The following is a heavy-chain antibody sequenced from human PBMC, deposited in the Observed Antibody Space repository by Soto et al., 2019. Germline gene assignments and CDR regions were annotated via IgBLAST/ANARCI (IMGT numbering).Heavy chain of an antibody. Sequence: SETLSLTCTVSGGSISNYYWSWIRQPPGKGLEWIVYIFYSGTTNYNPSLKSRITISVDTSKNQFSLKLSSVTAADTAVYYCARSVHNNGWNFDYWGQGTLVTVSS. CDR3: ARSVHNNGWNFDY. J-gene: IGHJ4*02. D-gene: IGHD1-20*01. V-gene: IGHV4-59*01. CDR1: GGSISNYY. CDR2: IFYSGTT.